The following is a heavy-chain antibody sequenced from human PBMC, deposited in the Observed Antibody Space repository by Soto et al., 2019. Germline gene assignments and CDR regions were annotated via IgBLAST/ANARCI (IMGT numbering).Heavy chain of an antibody. V-gene: IGHV4-28*01. Sequence: SETLSLTCAVSGYLISSSNWWGWIRQPPGKGLEWIGYIYYSGTTYYNPSLKSRVTMSVDTSKNQFSLKLSSVTAADTAVYYCARGRPDGARLDPRGQGPLVIV. CDR3: ARGRPDGARLDP. J-gene: IGHJ5*02. CDR2: IYYSGTT. CDR1: GYLISSSNW. D-gene: IGHD6-6*01.